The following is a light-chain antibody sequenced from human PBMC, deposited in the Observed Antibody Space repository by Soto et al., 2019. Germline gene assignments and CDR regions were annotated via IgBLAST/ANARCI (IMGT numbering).Light chain of an antibody. CDR3: QQYNNWPPFT. CDR1: QSVGSN. Sequence: EIVMTQSPATLSVSPGDRVTLSCRASQSVGSNLAWYQQKPGQAPRLVIYNKSARAAGIPGRFSGSGSGTEFTLTISSLQSEDFAVYYCQQYNNWPPFTFGPGTKVDIK. V-gene: IGKV3-15*01. J-gene: IGKJ3*01. CDR2: NKS.